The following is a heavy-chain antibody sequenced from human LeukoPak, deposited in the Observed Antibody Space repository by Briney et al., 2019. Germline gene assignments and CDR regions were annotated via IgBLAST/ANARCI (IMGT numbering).Heavy chain of an antibody. CDR1: GYSFTSYW. D-gene: IGHD3-22*01. CDR3: ARRHYYDSTLPYWYFDL. V-gene: IGHV5-51*01. CDR2: IYPGDSDT. J-gene: IGHJ2*01. Sequence: HGESLKISCKGSGYSFTSYWIGWVRQMPGKGLEWMGIIYPGDSDTRYSPSFQGQVTISADKSISTAYLQWSSLKASDTAMYYCARRHYYDSTLPYWYFDLWGRGTLVTVSS.